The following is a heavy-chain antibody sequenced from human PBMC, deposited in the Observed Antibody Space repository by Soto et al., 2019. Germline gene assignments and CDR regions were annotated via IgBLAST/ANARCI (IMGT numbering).Heavy chain of an antibody. CDR1: GFPFSSYA. CDR2: ISGSGGST. V-gene: IGHV3-23*01. J-gene: IGHJ6*03. CDR3: AKGNDYYYYYMDV. Sequence: TGGSLRLSCAASGFPFSSYAMSWVRQAPGKGLEWVSAISGSGGSTYYADSVKGRFTISRDNSKNTLYLQMNSLRAEDTAVYYCAKGNDYYYYYMDVWGKGTTVTVSS.